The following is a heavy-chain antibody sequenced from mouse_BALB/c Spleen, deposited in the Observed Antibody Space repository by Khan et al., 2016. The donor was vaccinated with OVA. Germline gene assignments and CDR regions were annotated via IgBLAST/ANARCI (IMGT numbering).Heavy chain of an antibody. CDR3: TSSGYGTFAY. Sequence: VQLQQSGAELVKPGASVRLSCKASGYTFTSYYLYWVKQRPGHGLEWIGDINPSTGGTNFNEKFKSKATLTVDKSSSTAYMQLSSLTSEDSAVYYCTSSGYGTFAYWGQGTLVTVS. J-gene: IGHJ3*01. V-gene: IGHV1S81*02. CDR1: GYTFTSYY. CDR2: INPSTGGT. D-gene: IGHD2-1*01.